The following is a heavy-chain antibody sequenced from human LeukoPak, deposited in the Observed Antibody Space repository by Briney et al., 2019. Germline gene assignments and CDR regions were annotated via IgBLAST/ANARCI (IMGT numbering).Heavy chain of an antibody. CDR1: GFTFSSHC. Sequence: PGGSLRLSCSGSGFTFSSHCMTWVRQAPGKGPEWVANIKEDGSQKYYVDSVKGRFIISRDNAKNSLYLQMNSLRAEDTAVYYCARWVYLFYCGQGTLVTVSS. CDR3: ARWVYLFY. CDR2: IKEDGSQK. V-gene: IGHV3-7*02. D-gene: IGHD5/OR15-5a*01. J-gene: IGHJ4*02.